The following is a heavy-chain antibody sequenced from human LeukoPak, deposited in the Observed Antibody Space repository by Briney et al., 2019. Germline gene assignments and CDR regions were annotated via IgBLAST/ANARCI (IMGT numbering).Heavy chain of an antibody. V-gene: IGHV3-9*01. CDR1: RFTFDDYA. Sequence: GGSLRLSCAAYRFTFDDYAMHWVRQAPGKGLEWLSGISWNSGSIGYADSVKGRFTISRDNAKISLYLQMNSLRAEDTALYYCAKDYGGNSRFDYWGQGTLVTVCS. CDR2: ISWNSGSI. J-gene: IGHJ4*02. D-gene: IGHD4-23*01. CDR3: AKDYGGNSRFDY.